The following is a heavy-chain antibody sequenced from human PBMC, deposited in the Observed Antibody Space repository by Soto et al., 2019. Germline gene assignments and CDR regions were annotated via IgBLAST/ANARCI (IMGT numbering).Heavy chain of an antibody. J-gene: IGHJ6*02. D-gene: IGHD1-26*01. V-gene: IGHV1-18*01. CDR1: GYTFTSYG. Sequence: GASAQVSCKASGYTFTSYGRSCVRQAPGQGLVWMGWISAYNGNTNYAQKLQGRVTMTTDTCTSTAYSEQSSRKSDYTAVYSCAIVGATSSPYGMDVWGQGTTVTVSS. CDR2: ISAYNGNT. CDR3: AIVGATSSPYGMDV.